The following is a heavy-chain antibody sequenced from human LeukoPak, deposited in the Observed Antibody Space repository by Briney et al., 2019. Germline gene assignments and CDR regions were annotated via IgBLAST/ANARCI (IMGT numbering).Heavy chain of an antibody. D-gene: IGHD3-22*01. CDR1: GFSFSDYH. CDR3: AMEEYYYDTSGYLDY. CDR2: ISTSGSTV. Sequence: GGSLRLSCAASGFSFSDYHMSWIRQAPGKGLEWVSYISTSGSTVYYADSVKGRFTISRDNAKNSLYLQMNSLRAEETAVYYCAMEEYYYDTSGYLDYWGQGTLVTVSS. J-gene: IGHJ4*02. V-gene: IGHV3-11*01.